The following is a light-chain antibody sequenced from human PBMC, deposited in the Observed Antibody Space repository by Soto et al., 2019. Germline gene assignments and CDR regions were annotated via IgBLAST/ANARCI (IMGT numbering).Light chain of an antibody. CDR3: AAWDDSLNGWV. Sequence: QSVLPQPPSRSGTPGQRVTVSCSGSSSNIGSNSVNWFQQLPGTAPKLLIYRDDQRPSGVPDRFSGSKSGTSASLAISGLQSEDEADYYCAAWDDSLNGWVFGGGTKLTVL. CDR1: SSNIGSNS. CDR2: RDD. J-gene: IGLJ3*02. V-gene: IGLV1-44*01.